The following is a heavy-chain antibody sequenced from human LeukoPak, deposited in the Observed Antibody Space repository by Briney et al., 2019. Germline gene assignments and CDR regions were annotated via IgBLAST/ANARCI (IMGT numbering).Heavy chain of an antibody. CDR3: AREKTRKDIVVVPAANWFDP. J-gene: IGHJ5*02. D-gene: IGHD2-2*01. CDR1: GYSINGGYY. Sequence: SETLSLTCTVSGYSINGGYYWGWIRQPPGKGLEWIGEINHSGSTNYNPSLKSRVTISVDTSKNQFSLKLSSMTAADTAVYYCAREKTRKDIVVVPAANWFDPWGQGTLVTVSS. V-gene: IGHV4-38-2*02. CDR2: INHSGST.